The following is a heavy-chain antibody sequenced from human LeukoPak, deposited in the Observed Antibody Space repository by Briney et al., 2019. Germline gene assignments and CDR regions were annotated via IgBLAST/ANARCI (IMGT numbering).Heavy chain of an antibody. D-gene: IGHD6-19*01. CDR3: ARRRYSGGRPPEVDY. CDR2: IYYSGST. Sequence: SETLSLTCTVSGGSISSSSYYWGWIRQPPGKGLEWIGSIYYSGSTYYNPSLKSRVTISVDTSKNQFSLKLSSVTAADTAVYYCARRRYSGGRPPEVDYWGQGTLVTVSS. CDR1: GGSISSSSYY. V-gene: IGHV4-39*01. J-gene: IGHJ4*02.